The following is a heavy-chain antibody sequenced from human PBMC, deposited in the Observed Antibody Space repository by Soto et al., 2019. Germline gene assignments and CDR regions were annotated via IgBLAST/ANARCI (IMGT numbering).Heavy chain of an antibody. CDR1: GFTFSNYA. V-gene: IGHV3-23*01. CDR2: MSGTAGNT. J-gene: IGHJ4*02. Sequence: EVQLLESGGGSVQPGGSLRLSCAASGFTFSNYAMTWVRQAPGKGLEWVSTMSGTAGNTYYADSVKGRFTISRDNSKHPLYLPMNSLRAEDTAVYYFATKYYFGSGSYVFYFDYWGQGTLVTVSS. D-gene: IGHD3-10*01. CDR3: ATKYYFGSGSYVFYFDY.